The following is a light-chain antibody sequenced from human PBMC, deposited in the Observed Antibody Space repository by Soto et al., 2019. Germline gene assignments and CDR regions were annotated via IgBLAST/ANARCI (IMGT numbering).Light chain of an antibody. V-gene: IGKV3-20*01. CDR1: QSVSISY. CDR3: QHYGSSPLT. CDR2: GAS. Sequence: MLIQPPVTLLFSPGKIATLSCRASQSVSISYLAWYQQKPGQAPRLLIYGASSRATGIPDRFSGSGSGTDFTLTISRLEPEDFAVYYCQHYGSSPLTFGGGTKVDTK. J-gene: IGKJ4*01.